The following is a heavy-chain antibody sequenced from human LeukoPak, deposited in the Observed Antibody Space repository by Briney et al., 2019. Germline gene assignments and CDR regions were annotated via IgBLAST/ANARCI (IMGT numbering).Heavy chain of an antibody. CDR1: GFTFSSYA. CDR3: AKGGGFSAQGSWFDP. D-gene: IGHD1-26*01. V-gene: IGHV3-23*01. J-gene: IGHJ5*02. Sequence: PGGSLRLSCAASGFTFSSYAMSWVRQAPGKGLEWVSAISGSGGSTYYADSVKGRFTISRDNSENTLYLQMNSLRAEDTAVYYCAKGGGFSAQGSWFDPWGQGTLVTVSS. CDR2: ISGSGGST.